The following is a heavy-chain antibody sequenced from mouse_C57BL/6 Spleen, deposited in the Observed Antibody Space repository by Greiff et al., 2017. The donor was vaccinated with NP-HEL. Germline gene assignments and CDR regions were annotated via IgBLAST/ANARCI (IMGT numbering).Heavy chain of an antibody. J-gene: IGHJ3*01. D-gene: IGHD2-4*01. Sequence: QVQLQQPGAELVKPGASVKLSCKASGYTFTSYWMQWVKQRPGQGLAWIGEIDPSDSYTNYNQKFKGKATLTVDTSSSTAYMQLSSLTSEDSAVYYCARWTGVDYDGAYWGQGTLVTVSA. CDR3: ARWTGVDYDGAY. CDR1: GYTFTSYW. V-gene: IGHV1-50*01. CDR2: IDPSDSYT.